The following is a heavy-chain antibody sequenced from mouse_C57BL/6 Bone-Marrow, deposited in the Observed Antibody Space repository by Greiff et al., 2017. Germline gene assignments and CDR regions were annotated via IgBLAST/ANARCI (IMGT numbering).Heavy chain of an antibody. CDR3: ARNFGRTLDY. CDR1: AFSLTSYG. V-gene: IGHV2-2*02. CDR2: IWSGGST. D-gene: IGHD6-1*01. Sequence: VQLQQSGPGLVQPSQSLSITCTVSAFSLTSYGVHWVRQSPGKGLEWLGVIWSGGSTDYNAAFISRLCISKENSKSQVFCKMNSQQANDTAIYYCARNFGRTLDYWGQGTTLTVSS. J-gene: IGHJ2*01.